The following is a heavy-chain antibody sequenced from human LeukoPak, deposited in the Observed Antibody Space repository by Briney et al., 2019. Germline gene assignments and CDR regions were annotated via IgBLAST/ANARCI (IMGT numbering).Heavy chain of an antibody. D-gene: IGHD4-11*01. V-gene: IGHV4-39*07. J-gene: IGHJ4*02. Sequence: SETLSLTCTVSGGSISSSSYYWGWICQPPGKGLEWIGSIYYSGSTYYNPSLKSRVTISVDTSKNQFSLKLSSVTAADTAVYYCARGVTTVNYWGQGTLVTVSS. CDR2: IYYSGST. CDR3: ARGVTTVNY. CDR1: GGSISSSSYY.